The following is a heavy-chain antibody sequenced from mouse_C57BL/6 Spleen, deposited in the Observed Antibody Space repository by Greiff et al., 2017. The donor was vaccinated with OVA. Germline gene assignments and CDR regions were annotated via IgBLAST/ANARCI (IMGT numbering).Heavy chain of an antibody. CDR2: IYPGSGST. D-gene: IGHD1-1*01. V-gene: IGHV1-55*01. CDR1: GYTFTSYW. J-gene: IGHJ2*01. CDR3: ARSYYGSSGDY. Sequence: QVQLQQPGAELVKPGASVKMSCKASGYTFTSYWITWVKQRPGQGLEWIGDIYPGSGSTNYNEKFKSKATLTVDTSSSTAYMQLSSLTTEDSAVYYCARSYYGSSGDYWGQGTTLTVSS.